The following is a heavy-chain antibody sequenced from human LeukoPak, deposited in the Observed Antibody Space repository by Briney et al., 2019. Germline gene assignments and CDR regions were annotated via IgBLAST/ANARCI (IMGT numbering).Heavy chain of an antibody. Sequence: ASVKVSCKASGYTFTSYDINWVRQATGQGLEWMGWTNPNNGNTGYAQKFQGRVTMTRNTSISTAYMELSSLRSEDTAVYYCATYSSSWHDYWGQGTLVTVSS. V-gene: IGHV1-8*01. CDR1: GYTFTSYD. J-gene: IGHJ4*02. CDR2: TNPNNGNT. D-gene: IGHD6-13*01. CDR3: ATYSSSWHDY.